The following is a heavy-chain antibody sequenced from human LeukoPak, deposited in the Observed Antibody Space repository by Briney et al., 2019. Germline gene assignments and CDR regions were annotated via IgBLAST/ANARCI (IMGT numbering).Heavy chain of an antibody. J-gene: IGHJ6*03. CDR2: IYTSGST. CDR1: GGSISSYY. V-gene: IGHV4-4*07. D-gene: IGHD2-8*01. Sequence: SETLSLTCTVSGGSISSYYWSWIRQPAGKGLEWIGRIYTSGSTNYNPSLKSRVTMSVDTSKNQFSLKLSSVTAADTAVYYCARGSMVYYYYYYIDVWGKGTTVTVSS. CDR3: ARGSMVYYYYYYIDV.